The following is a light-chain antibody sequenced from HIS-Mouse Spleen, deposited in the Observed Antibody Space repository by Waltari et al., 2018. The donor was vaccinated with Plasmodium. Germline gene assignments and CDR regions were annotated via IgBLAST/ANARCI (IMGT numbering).Light chain of an antibody. CDR1: SDINVGSSN. Sequence: QPVLTQPPSSSASPGESARLTCTLPSDINVGSSNISLYQQKPGSPPRYLLYYYSDSDKGQGSGVPSRFSGSKDASANTGILLISGLQSEDEADYYCMIWPSNASGVFGGGTKLTVL. J-gene: IGLJ3*02. CDR2: YYSDSDK. V-gene: IGLV5-37*01. CDR3: MIWPSNASGV.